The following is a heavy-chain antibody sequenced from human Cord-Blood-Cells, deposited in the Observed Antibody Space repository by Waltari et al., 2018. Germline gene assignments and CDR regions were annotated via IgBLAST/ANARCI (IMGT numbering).Heavy chain of an antibody. CDR2: IKAGNGNT. CDR1: GYTFNSYA. Sequence: QVQLVQSGAEVKKAGASVKVSCKASGYTFNSYAMHWVSQTPGQRLEWMGWIKAGNGNTKDSQKFQGRVTITRDTSASTAYMELGSLRSEYTAGYYCARDGSRSLYYFDYWGQGTLVTVSS. CDR3: ARDGSRSLYYFDY. D-gene: IGHD6-13*01. V-gene: IGHV1-3*01. J-gene: IGHJ4*02.